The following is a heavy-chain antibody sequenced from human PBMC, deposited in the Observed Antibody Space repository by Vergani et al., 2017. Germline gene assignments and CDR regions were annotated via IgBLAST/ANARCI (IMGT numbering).Heavy chain of an antibody. V-gene: IGHV3-74*01. CDR2: INSEDSST. Sequence: EAQVVESGGGLVQPGGSLRLSCAASGFSFSTYWMHWVRQAPGKGLVWVSRINSEDSSTDYADSVKGRFTISRDSAKKTVDLQMHSLRVEDTAVYYCVRGKQVHNMYYSASGTYYYYGLDVWGQGITVTVSS. D-gene: IGHD3-10*01. CDR1: GFSFSTYW. CDR3: VRGKQVHNMYYSASGTYYYYGLDV. J-gene: IGHJ6*02.